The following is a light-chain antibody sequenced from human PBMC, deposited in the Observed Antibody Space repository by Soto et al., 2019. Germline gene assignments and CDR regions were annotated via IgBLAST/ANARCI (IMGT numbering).Light chain of an antibody. J-gene: IGLJ3*02. Sequence: QSVLTQPPSVSGAPGQRVTISCTGSRSNIGAGYHVHWYQQLPGTAPKLLIYGNSNRASGVPDRFSGSKSGTSASLAITGLQAEDEGDYYCQSYDSSLSGSVFGGGTKLTVL. V-gene: IGLV1-40*01. CDR2: GNS. CDR1: RSNIGAGYH. CDR3: QSYDSSLSGSV.